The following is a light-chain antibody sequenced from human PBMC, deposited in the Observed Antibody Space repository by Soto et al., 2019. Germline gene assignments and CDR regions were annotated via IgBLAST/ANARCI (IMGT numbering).Light chain of an antibody. V-gene: IGKV3D-20*02. CDR3: QQRSNWPRT. CDR2: GAS. CDR1: QSGSSNF. J-gene: IGKJ1*01. Sequence: VSRQSPDTTSFSPWERATLSCRASQSGSSNFLAWYQEKPGQAPRLLIYGASSRATGIPDRFSGSGSGTDFTLTISRLEPEDFAVYYCQQRSNWPRTFGQGTKVDI.